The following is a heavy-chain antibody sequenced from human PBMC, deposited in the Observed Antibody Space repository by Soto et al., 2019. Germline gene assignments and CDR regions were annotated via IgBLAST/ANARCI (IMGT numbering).Heavy chain of an antibody. CDR3: ARAFVVAATYYYGMDV. V-gene: IGHV3-53*01. Sequence: EVQLVESGGGLIQPGGSLRLSCAASGFTVSSNYMSWVRQAPGKGLEWVSVIYSGGSTYYADSVKGRFTISRDNSKNTLYLQMSSLRAEDTAVYYCARAFVVAATYYYGMDVWGQGTTVTVSS. D-gene: IGHD2-15*01. CDR2: IYSGGST. J-gene: IGHJ6*02. CDR1: GFTVSSNY.